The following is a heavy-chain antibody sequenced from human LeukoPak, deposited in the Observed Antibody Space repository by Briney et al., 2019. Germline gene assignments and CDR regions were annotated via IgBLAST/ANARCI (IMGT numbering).Heavy chain of an antibody. CDR1: GYSFPSYW. J-gene: IGHJ4*02. CDR2: IYPGGSDT. CDR3: ARHTKYSSSSRVFDY. V-gene: IGHV5-51*01. Sequence: GESLKISCKGSGYSFPSYWIAWVRQMPGKGLEWMGIIYPGGSDTRYSPSFQGQVTISADKSISTAYLQWSSLTASDTAMYYCARHTKYSSSSRVFDYWGQGSLVTVSS. D-gene: IGHD6-6*01.